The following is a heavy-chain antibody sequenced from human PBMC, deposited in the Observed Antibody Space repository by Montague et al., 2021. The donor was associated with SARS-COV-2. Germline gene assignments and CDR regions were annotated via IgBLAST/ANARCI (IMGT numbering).Heavy chain of an antibody. Sequence: SETLSLTCTVSGDSVSRGSSYWSWIRQPPGKGLEWIGNIYYTGSRKYTSSLKSRLTISVDTSKNQFYLKLSSVTAADTAVYYCARHARGEGYTSWFDSWGQGTLVTVSS. CDR3: ARHARGEGYTSWFDS. J-gene: IGHJ5*01. CDR2: IYYTGSR. D-gene: IGHD5-24*01. CDR1: GDSVSRGSSY. V-gene: IGHV4-61*01.